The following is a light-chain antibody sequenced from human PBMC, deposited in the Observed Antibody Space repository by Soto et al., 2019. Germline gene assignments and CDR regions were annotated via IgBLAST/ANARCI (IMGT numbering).Light chain of an antibody. J-gene: IGKJ4*02. CDR1: ESISGPY. CDR3: QHYGSSRST. V-gene: IGKV3-20*01. CDR2: SAS. Sequence: EVVLTQSPGTLSLTSGERATLSCRASESISGPYLAWYQQRPGQAPRLLIYSASTMAAGIPDRISGSGSGTDFALTISRVEPEDFAVYYCQHYGSSRSTFGRGTKVEI.